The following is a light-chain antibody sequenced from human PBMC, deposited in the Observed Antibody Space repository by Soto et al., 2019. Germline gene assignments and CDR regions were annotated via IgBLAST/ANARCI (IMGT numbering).Light chain of an antibody. Sequence: IKLYQSPSFLSATVGDRVTITCRASQGISSYLAWYQQKPGKAPKLLIYAASTLQSGVPSRFSGSGSGTEFTLTISSLQPEDFATYYCQQSYSTPRTFCQGSIVDVK. J-gene: IGKJ1*01. V-gene: IGKV1-9*01. CDR1: QGISSY. CDR2: AAS. CDR3: QQSYSTPRT.